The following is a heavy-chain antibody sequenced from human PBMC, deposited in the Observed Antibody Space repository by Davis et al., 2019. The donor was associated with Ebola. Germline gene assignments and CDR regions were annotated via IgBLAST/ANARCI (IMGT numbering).Heavy chain of an antibody. J-gene: IGHJ5*02. CDR1: GYTFTSYY. CDR2: INPSGGST. V-gene: IGHV1-46*01. Sequence: ASVKVSCKASGYTFTSYYMHWVRQAPGQGLEWMGIINPSGGSTSYAQKFQGRVTMTRDTSTSTVYMELSSLRSEDTAVYYCARGRGMIVVPRFWFDPWGQGTLVTVSS. D-gene: IGHD3-22*01. CDR3: ARGRGMIVVPRFWFDP.